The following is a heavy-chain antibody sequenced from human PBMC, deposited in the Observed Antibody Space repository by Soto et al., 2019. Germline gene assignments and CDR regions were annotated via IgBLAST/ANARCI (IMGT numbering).Heavy chain of an antibody. J-gene: IGHJ6*02. CDR1: GGSISSSSYY. V-gene: IGHV4-39*01. D-gene: IGHD6-6*01. Sequence: NPWETLSLTCTVSGGSISSSSYYWGWIRQPPGKGLEWIGSIYYSGSTYYNPSLKSRVTISVDTSKNQFSLKLSSVTAADTAVYYCARHEAARPNKYGMDVWGQGTTVTVSS. CDR2: IYYSGST. CDR3: ARHEAARPNKYGMDV.